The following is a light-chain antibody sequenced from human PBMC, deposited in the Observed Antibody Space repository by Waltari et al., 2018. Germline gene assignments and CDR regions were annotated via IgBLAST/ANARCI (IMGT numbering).Light chain of an antibody. CDR2: GAS. Sequence: IQITQSPSSLLAAVDDRATITCRASQDIKRYLNWYQQKPGEAPKVLIYGASALQSGVPSRFSGSGSGTDFTLTIISLQPEDFATYSCQESYATPRTFGQGTKVEVK. J-gene: IGKJ1*01. V-gene: IGKV1-39*01. CDR1: QDIKRY. CDR3: QESYATPRT.